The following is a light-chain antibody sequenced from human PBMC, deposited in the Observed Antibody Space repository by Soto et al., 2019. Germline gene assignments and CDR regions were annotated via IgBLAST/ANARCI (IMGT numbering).Light chain of an antibody. V-gene: IGLV2-14*03. CDR2: DVG. Sequence: QSALTQPASVSGSPGQSITISCTGTNSDVGAYSYVSWYQQYPGKAPKLLIYDVGARPSGISDRFSGSKSGNTASLTISGLQAEDEADYYCSSYTAFTTYVFGSGTKV. J-gene: IGLJ1*01. CDR1: NSDVGAYSY. CDR3: SSYTAFTTYV.